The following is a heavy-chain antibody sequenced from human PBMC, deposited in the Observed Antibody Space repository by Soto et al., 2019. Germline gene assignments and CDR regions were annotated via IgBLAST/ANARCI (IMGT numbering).Heavy chain of an antibody. CDR1: GGSINTYY. Sequence: SETLSLTCTVSGGSINTYYWSWIRQPPGKGLEWIAYIYYLGTTYYNPSLKSRVTISVDRSKNQFSLKLSSVTAADTAVYYCASPKIAFYNWFDPWGQGTLVTVSS. CDR3: ASPKIAFYNWFDP. V-gene: IGHV4-59*08. CDR2: IYYLGTT. D-gene: IGHD3-3*02. J-gene: IGHJ5*02.